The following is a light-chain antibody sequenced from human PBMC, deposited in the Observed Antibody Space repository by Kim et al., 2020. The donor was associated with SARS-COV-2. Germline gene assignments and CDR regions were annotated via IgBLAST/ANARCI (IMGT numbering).Light chain of an antibody. CDR2: WAS. CDR1: LSLLYSSNNKNY. Sequence: DIVMTQSPDSLAVSLGERATINCKSRLSLLYSSNNKNYLAWYQQKPGQPHKWLIYWASTREFGVPDRCSGSGSETHFTLTISSLQADDEAVYYCQQYFSTPYTFGQGTKLE. J-gene: IGKJ2*01. CDR3: QQYFSTPYT. V-gene: IGKV4-1*01.